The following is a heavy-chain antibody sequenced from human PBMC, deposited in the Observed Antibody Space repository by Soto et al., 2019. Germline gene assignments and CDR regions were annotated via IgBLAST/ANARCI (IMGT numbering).Heavy chain of an antibody. V-gene: IGHV1-24*01. Sequence: ASVKVSCKVSGYTLTELSMHWVRQAPGKGLEWMGSFDPEDGETIYTQTFQGRLTLTGDTSTDTAHMELSRLRSEDTAVYYCTTSLELPLGTDVWGQGTTVTVS. CDR2: FDPEDGET. CDR1: GYTLTELS. D-gene: IGHD1-7*01. J-gene: IGHJ6*02. CDR3: TTSLELPLGTDV.